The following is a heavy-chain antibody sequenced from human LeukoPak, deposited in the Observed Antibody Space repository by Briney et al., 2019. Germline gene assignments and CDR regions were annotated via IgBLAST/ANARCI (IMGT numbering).Heavy chain of an antibody. CDR1: GYTFNSYG. CDR3: ARGIQLWLRAFDI. D-gene: IGHD5-18*01. Sequence: GASVKVSCKASGYTFNSYGISWVRQAPGQGLEWMGWIRADNGNTNYAQKLQGRVTITRNTSISTAYMELSSLRSEDTAVYYCARGIQLWLRAFDIWGQGTMVTVSS. V-gene: IGHV1-18*01. CDR2: IRADNGNT. J-gene: IGHJ3*02.